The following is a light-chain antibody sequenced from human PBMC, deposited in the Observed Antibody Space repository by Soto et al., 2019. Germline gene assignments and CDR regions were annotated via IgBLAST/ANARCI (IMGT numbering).Light chain of an antibody. J-gene: IGKJ4*01. CDR2: SAS. Sequence: DIELTQSPSFLSASVGDRVTITCRASQPISNYLAWYQQKPGKAPELLIYSASTLRSGVPSRFSGSGSWTEFSLTIRALQPEDFATYYCLQLNRYPLTFGGGTKVDIK. CDR1: QPISNY. V-gene: IGKV1-9*01. CDR3: LQLNRYPLT.